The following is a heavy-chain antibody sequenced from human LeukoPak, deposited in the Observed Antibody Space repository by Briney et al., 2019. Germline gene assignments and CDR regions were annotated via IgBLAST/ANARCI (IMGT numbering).Heavy chain of an antibody. CDR1: GGSISSYY. V-gene: IGHV4-4*07. Sequence: SETLSLTCSVSGGSISSYYWSWIRQPAGKGLEWIGRIYTSGSTNYNPSLKSRVTISVDTSKNQFSLKLSSVTAADTAVYYCARAPPIPPTMIVVAGAVWGAFDIWGQGTMVTVSS. CDR2: IYTSGST. CDR3: ARAPPIPPTMIVVAGAVWGAFDI. D-gene: IGHD3-22*01. J-gene: IGHJ3*02.